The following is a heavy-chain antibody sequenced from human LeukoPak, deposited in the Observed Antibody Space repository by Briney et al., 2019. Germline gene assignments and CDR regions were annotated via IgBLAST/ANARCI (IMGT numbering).Heavy chain of an antibody. CDR2: IDPSDSYT. Sequence: GESLKISCQGSGYSFSSHWINWVRQMPGKGLEWVGRIDPSDSYTNYSPSFRGHVTISGDKSTSTAYLQWSSLQASDTAMYYCARATYCSGGSCYSGGWYFDLWGRGTLVTVSS. V-gene: IGHV5-10-1*01. CDR3: ARATYCSGGSCYSGGWYFDL. J-gene: IGHJ2*01. CDR1: GYSFSSHW. D-gene: IGHD2-15*01.